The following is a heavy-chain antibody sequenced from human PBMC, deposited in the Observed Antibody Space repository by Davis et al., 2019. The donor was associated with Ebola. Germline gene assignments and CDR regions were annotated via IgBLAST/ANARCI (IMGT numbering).Heavy chain of an antibody. Sequence: SVKVSCKASGGIFSSYAISWVRQAPGQGLEWMGGIIPILGIANYAQKFQGRVTITADESTSTAYMELSSLRSEDTAVYYCARDLGITMVRGVTAYYYYYMDVWGKGTTVTVSS. J-gene: IGHJ6*03. CDR3: ARDLGITMVRGVTAYYYYYMDV. CDR1: GGIFSSYA. D-gene: IGHD3-10*01. V-gene: IGHV1-69*10. CDR2: IIPILGIA.